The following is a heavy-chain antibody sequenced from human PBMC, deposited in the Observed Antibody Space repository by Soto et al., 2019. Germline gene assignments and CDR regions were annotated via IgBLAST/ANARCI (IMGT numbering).Heavy chain of an antibody. CDR1: GYSFATYG. CDR3: ARREMTTIGLDY. V-gene: IGHV5-51*01. Sequence: GESLKISCKGSGYSFATYGIAWVRQMPGKGLEWMGIIYPSDSDTRYSPSFQGQVTISADKSISTAYLQWSSLKASDTAMYYCARREMTTIGLDYWGQGTLVTVSS. J-gene: IGHJ4*01. CDR2: IYPSDSDT. D-gene: IGHD4-4*01.